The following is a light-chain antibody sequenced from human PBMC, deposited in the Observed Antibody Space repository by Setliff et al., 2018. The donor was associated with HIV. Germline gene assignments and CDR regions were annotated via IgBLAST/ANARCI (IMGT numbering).Light chain of an antibody. CDR3: LLYYGGTQV. CDR2: GTS. CDR1: TGAVTSGYS. V-gene: IGLV7-43*01. Sequence: QAVVTQEPSLTVSPGGTVTPTCASSTGAVTSGYSPNWFQQKPGQAPRALIYGTSNKHSWTPARFSGSLLGGKAALTLSGVQPEDEAEYYCLLYYGGTQVFGGGTKVTVL. J-gene: IGLJ3*02.